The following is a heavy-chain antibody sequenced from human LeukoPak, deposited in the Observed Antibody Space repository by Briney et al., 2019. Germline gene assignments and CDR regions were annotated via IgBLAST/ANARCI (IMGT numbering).Heavy chain of an antibody. D-gene: IGHD3-10*01. CDR2: IYYSGST. V-gene: IGHV4-30-4*01. CDR3: ARDYYGSGKYYYYGRDV. CDR1: GRSISSGDYY. Sequence: ESSQTLSLACTVSGRSISSGDYYWGWIRQPPGNGLEWFGYIYYSGSTYYNPSLESRVTISVDTSKDQFSLKLSSVTAADTAVYYCARDYYGSGKYYYYGRDVWGKGTTVTVSS. J-gene: IGHJ6*04.